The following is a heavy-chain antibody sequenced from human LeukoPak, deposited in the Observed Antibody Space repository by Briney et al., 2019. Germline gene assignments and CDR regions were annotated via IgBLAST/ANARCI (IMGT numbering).Heavy chain of an antibody. J-gene: IGHJ6*02. CDR1: GFTFSSYS. CDR3: ARDLHYYVAMDV. D-gene: IGHD3-10*02. Sequence: PGGSLPLSRAASGFTFSSYSMNWVRQAPGKGLEWVSSISSSSSYIYYADSVKGRFTISRDNAKNSLYLQMNSLRAEDTAVYYCARDLHYYVAMDVWGQRTTVSASS. CDR2: ISSSSSYI. V-gene: IGHV3-21*01.